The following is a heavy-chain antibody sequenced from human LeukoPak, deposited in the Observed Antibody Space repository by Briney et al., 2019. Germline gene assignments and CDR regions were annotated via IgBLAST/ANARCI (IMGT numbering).Heavy chain of an antibody. D-gene: IGHD3-9*01. CDR3: ARDKDWDLEY. Sequence: ASVNVSCKPSGYTFTSYGISWMRQAAGQGVEWMGWISTSKGNTRYAQNLQGRLTMTTDTFMSTAYMELRSLRSDDTAVYYCARDKDWDLEYWGQGTLVTVSS. J-gene: IGHJ4*02. CDR1: GYTFTSYG. CDR2: ISTSKGNT. V-gene: IGHV1-18*01.